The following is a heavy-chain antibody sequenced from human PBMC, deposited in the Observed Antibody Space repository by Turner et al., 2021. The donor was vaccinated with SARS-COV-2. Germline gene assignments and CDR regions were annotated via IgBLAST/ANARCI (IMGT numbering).Heavy chain of an antibody. CDR1: GFTFNSYG. V-gene: IGHV3-30*18. J-gene: IGHJ4*02. D-gene: IGHD2-15*01. Sequence: QVQLVESGGGVVQPGRSLRLSCAVSGFTFNSYGMHWVRQAPGKGLECVAVISYDGSNKYYADSVKGRFTISRDNSKNTLYLQMNSLRAEDTAVYYCAKVVSPYCSGGSCYSSPADYWGQGSLVTVSS. CDR3: AKVVSPYCSGGSCYSSPADY. CDR2: ISYDGSNK.